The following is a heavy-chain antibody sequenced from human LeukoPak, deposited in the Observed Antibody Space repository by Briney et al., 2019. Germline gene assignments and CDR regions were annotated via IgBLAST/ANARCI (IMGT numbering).Heavy chain of an antibody. D-gene: IGHD3-3*01. J-gene: IGHJ6*03. V-gene: IGHV3-21*01. CDR2: ISSSSSYI. CDR3: AREARLTIFGVVINYYYYYMDV. Sequence: GGSLRLSCAASGFTFSSYSMNWVRQAPGKGLEWVSSISSSSSYIYYADSVKGRFTISRDNAKNSLYLQMNSLRAEDTAVYYCAREARLTIFGVVINYYYYYMDVWGKGTTVTVSS. CDR1: GFTFSSYS.